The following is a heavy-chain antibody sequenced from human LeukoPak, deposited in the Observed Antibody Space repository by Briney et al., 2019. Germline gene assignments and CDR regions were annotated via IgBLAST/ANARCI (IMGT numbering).Heavy chain of an antibody. J-gene: IGHJ3*02. CDR3: ARRSAATGAFDI. CDR1: GFTFSSYW. D-gene: IGHD3-9*01. V-gene: IGHV3-74*01. Sequence: PGRSLRLSCAASGFTFSSYWMNWVRQAPGRGLVWVSRIKSDGSTTDYADSVKGRFTISRDNAKKALYLQMNSLRADDTAVYYCARRSAATGAFDIWGQGTMVTVSP. CDR2: IKSDGSTT.